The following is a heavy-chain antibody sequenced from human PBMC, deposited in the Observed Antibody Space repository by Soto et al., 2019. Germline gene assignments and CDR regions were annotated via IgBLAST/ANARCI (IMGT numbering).Heavy chain of an antibody. CDR3: AKERHYYGSSWNAFDV. Sequence: PGGSLRLSCAASGFTFSSHWMYWVRQAPGKGLEWVATITEDGSNQYYVDSVKGRFTISRDNSKNTLYLQMNSLRAEDTAVYYCAKERHYYGSSWNAFDVWGQGTMVTVSS. J-gene: IGHJ3*01. V-gene: IGHV3-7*05. CDR1: GFTFSSHW. CDR2: ITEDGSNQ. D-gene: IGHD3-10*01.